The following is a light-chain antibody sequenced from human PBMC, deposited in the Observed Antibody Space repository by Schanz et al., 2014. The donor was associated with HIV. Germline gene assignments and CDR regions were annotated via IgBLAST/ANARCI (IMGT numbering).Light chain of an antibody. CDR2: DVT. CDR3: STYTTSNTWV. CDR1: SGYVITNDH. J-gene: IGLJ3*02. Sequence: QSALTQPASVSGSPGQSITLSCTGTSGYVITNDHVSWFQQHPGKAPKLMMYDVTSRPSGISTRFSASKSGDTASLTISGLQSEDEGDYYCSTYTTSNTWVFGGGTKLTVL. V-gene: IGLV2-14*03.